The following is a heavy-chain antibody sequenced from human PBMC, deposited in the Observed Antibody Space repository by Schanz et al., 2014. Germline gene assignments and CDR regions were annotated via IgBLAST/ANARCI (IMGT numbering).Heavy chain of an antibody. D-gene: IGHD6-13*01. Sequence: LSCAASGFTFSDHFMDWVRQAPGKGLEWIGDIGHSGNTKDNPSLKSRVTMSVETSKNQFSLNLSSVTAADTAVYYCARGRQQLGSFDYWGPGTLVSVSS. CDR3: ARGRQQLGSFDY. CDR1: GFTFSDHF. J-gene: IGHJ4*02. V-gene: IGHV4-34*01. CDR2: IGHSGNT.